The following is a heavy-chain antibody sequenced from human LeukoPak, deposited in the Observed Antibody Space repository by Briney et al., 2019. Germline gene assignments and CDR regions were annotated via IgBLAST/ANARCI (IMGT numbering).Heavy chain of an antibody. V-gene: IGHV1-69*05. CDR2: IIPIFGTA. Sequence: SVKVSCKASGGTFSSYAISWVRQAPGQGLEWMGRIIPIFGTANYAQKFQGRVTITTDESTSTAYMELSSLRSEDTAVYYCASGGSGHSYGTRYWGQGTLVTVSS. CDR3: ASGGSGHSYGTRY. D-gene: IGHD5-18*01. CDR1: GGTFSSYA. J-gene: IGHJ4*02.